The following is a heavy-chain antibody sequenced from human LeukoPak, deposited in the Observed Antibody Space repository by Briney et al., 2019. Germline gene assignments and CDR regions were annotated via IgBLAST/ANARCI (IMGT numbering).Heavy chain of an antibody. D-gene: IGHD5-18*01. Sequence: SETLSLTCTVSGGSISSYYWSWIRQPAGKGLEWIGRIYTSGSTNYNPSLKSRVSMSVDTSKKQFSLKMTSVTAADTAVYFCARTVQGYSFGADSSYYYFMDVWGKGATVTVSS. CDR1: GGSISSYY. CDR2: IYTSGST. J-gene: IGHJ6*03. CDR3: ARTVQGYSFGADSSYYYFMDV. V-gene: IGHV4-4*07.